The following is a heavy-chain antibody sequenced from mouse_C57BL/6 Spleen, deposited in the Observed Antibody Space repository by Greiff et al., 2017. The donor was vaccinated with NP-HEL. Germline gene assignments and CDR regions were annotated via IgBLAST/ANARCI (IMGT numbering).Heavy chain of an antibody. CDR1: GFSLTSYG. J-gene: IGHJ4*01. D-gene: IGHD2-2*01. CDR2: IWSDGST. CDR3: ARHLYGYDWAMDY. V-gene: IGHV2-6-1*01. Sequence: VMLVESGPGLVAPSQSLSITCTVSGFSLTSYGVHWVRQPPGRGLEWLVVIWSDGSTTYNSALKSRLSISKDNSKSQVFLKMNSLQTDDTAMYYCARHLYGYDWAMDYWGQGTSVTVSS.